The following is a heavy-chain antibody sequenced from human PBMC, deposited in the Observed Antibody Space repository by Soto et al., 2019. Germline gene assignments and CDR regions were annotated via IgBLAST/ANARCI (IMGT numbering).Heavy chain of an antibody. CDR2: IYYSGST. CDR3: AIMDYYDSSGYYPGAEYFQH. D-gene: IGHD3-22*01. J-gene: IGHJ1*01. Sequence: PSETLSLTCTVSGGSISSYYWSWIRQPPGKGLEWIGYIYYSGSTNYNPSLKSRVTISVDTSKNQFSLKLSSVTAADTAVYYCAIMDYYDSSGYYPGAEYFQHWGQGTLVTVSS. CDR1: GGSISSYY. V-gene: IGHV4-59*01.